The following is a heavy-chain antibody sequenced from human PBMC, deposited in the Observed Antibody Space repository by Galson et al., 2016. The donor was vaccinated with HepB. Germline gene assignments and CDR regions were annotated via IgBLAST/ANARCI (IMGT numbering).Heavy chain of an antibody. V-gene: IGHV3-23*01. CDR3: AKATQKGVINNFDY. D-gene: IGHD3-10*01. CDR1: GFTFVSYA. J-gene: IGHJ4*02. Sequence: SLRLSCAASGFTFVSYAMSWVRQTPGKGLDWVSTISGSGGTTYYADSVKGRFTISRDNSKNMLYLQMNSLGAVDTAVYYCAKATQKGVINNFDYWGQGTLVTVSS. CDR2: ISGSGGTT.